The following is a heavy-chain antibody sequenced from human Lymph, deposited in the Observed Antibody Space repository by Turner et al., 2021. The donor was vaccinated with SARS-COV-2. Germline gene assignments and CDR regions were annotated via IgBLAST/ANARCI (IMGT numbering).Heavy chain of an antibody. Sequence: QVQLVESGGGVVQPGRSRRLSCAASGFTFSTYSIHWVRQAAGKGLEWVAVISDDGSNKYYADSVKGRFTISRDNSNNTLYLQMNSLRAEDTAVYYCARYGSGGYFYYGLDVWGQGTTVTVSS. V-gene: IGHV3-30*04. CDR1: GFTFSTYS. J-gene: IGHJ6*02. CDR2: ISDDGSNK. CDR3: ARYGSGGYFYYGLDV. D-gene: IGHD3-10*01.